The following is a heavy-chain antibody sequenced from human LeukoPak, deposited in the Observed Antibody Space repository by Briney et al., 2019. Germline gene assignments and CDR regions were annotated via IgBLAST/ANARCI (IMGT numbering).Heavy chain of an antibody. CDR3: ARAGLARLMVDY. CDR1: GFTFSDYY. CDR2: ISSSGSTI. Sequence: GGSLRLSCAASGFTFSDYYMIWIRQAPGKGLVGVSYISSSGSTIYYADSVKGRFTISRDNAKNSLYLQMNSLRAEDTAVYYCARAGLARLMVDYWGQGTLVTVSS. V-gene: IGHV3-11*01. D-gene: IGHD6-6*01. J-gene: IGHJ4*02.